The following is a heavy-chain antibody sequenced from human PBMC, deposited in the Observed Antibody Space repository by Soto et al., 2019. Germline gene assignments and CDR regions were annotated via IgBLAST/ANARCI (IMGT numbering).Heavy chain of an antibody. V-gene: IGHV1-2*02. CDR2: INPNSGGT. CDR3: ARGRIAVAGYYYYGMDV. CDR1: GYTFTGYY. J-gene: IGHJ6*02. Sequence: SVKLSCKASGYTFTGYYMHWVRQAPGQGLEWMGWINPNSGGTNYAQKFQGRVTMTRDTSISTAYMELSRLRSDDTAVYYCARGRIAVAGYYYYGMDVWGQGTTVTVSS. D-gene: IGHD6-19*01.